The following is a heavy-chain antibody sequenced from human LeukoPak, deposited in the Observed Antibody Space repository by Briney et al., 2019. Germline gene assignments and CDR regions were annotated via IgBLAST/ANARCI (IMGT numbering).Heavy chain of an antibody. V-gene: IGHV3-23*01. CDR1: GFTFSSYA. J-gene: IGHJ6*03. D-gene: IGHD5-12*01. CDR2: ISGSGGST. CDR3: AKMSGYDYRYYYMDV. Sequence: PGGSLRLSCAASGFTFSSYAMSWVRQAPGKGLEWVSAISGSGGSTYYADSVKGRFTISRDNSKNTLYLQMNSLRAEDTAVYYCAKMSGYDYRYYYMDVWGKGTTVTVSS.